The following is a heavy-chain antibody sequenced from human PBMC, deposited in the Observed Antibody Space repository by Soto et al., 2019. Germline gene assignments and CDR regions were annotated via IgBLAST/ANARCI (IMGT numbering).Heavy chain of an antibody. D-gene: IGHD3-10*01. Sequence: PGGSLRLSCAASGFTFSTYAMSWVRQAPGKGLEWVSAISGSGGSTYYADSVKGRFTISRDSSKNTLYLQMNSLRAEDTAVYYCAKDGGSGTYHLGYFDSWGQGTLVTVSS. CDR2: ISGSGGST. V-gene: IGHV3-23*01. J-gene: IGHJ4*02. CDR1: GFTFSTYA. CDR3: AKDGGSGTYHLGYFDS.